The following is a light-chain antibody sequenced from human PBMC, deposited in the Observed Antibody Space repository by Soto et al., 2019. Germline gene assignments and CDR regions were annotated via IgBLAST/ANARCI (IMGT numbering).Light chain of an antibody. J-gene: IGKJ2*01. Sequence: EIVLTQSPATLSLSPGERATLSCRASQSVSSYLAWYQQKPGQASRLLIYDASNRATGIPARFSGSGSGTDFTLTISSLEPEDFAVYYCQQRSNWPAVVHTFGQGTKLEIK. V-gene: IGKV3-11*01. CDR2: DAS. CDR3: QQRSNWPAVVHT. CDR1: QSVSSY.